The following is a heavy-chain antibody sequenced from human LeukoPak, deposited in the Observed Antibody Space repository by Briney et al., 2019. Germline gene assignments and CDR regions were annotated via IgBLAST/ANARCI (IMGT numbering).Heavy chain of an antibody. CDR1: GGSFSGHY. D-gene: IGHD3-16*01. CDR2: INHSGST. J-gene: IGHJ5*02. Sequence: SETLSHACPVYGGSFSGHYWSWIRQSPRKGLEWIGEINHSGSTNYNPSLKSRVAISVDTSKNQFSLKLRSVTAADTAVYYCTRGPLWVKERLFDPWGQGTLVTVSS. V-gene: IGHV4-34*01. CDR3: TRGPLWVKERLFDP.